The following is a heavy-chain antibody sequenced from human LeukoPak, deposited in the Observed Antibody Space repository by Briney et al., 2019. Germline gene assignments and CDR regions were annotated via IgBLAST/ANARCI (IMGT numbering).Heavy chain of an antibody. CDR3: ARSSLRYFDWLSLVRDMDTFDY. V-gene: IGHV1-18*01. CDR1: GYTFTSYG. Sequence: GASVKVSCKASGYTFTSYGISWVRQAPGQGLEWMGWISAYNGNTNYEQKLQGRVTMTTDTSTSTAYMELRSLRSDDTAVYYCARSSLRYFDWLSLVRDMDTFDYWGQGTLVAVSS. J-gene: IGHJ4*02. D-gene: IGHD3-9*01. CDR2: ISAYNGNT.